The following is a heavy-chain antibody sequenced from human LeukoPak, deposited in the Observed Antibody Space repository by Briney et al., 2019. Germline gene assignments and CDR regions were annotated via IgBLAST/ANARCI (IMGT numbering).Heavy chain of an antibody. Sequence: GGSLRLSCAASGFILSNAWMSWVRQAQGKGLEWVGRIKSKTDGGTTDYAAPVKGRFTISRDDSKNTLYLQMNSLKTEDTAVYYCTTDLSPNDTSPGYWGQGTLVTVSS. CDR1: GFILSNAW. CDR3: TTDLSPNDTSPGY. J-gene: IGHJ4*02. D-gene: IGHD5/OR15-5a*01. CDR2: IKSKTDGGTT. V-gene: IGHV3-15*01.